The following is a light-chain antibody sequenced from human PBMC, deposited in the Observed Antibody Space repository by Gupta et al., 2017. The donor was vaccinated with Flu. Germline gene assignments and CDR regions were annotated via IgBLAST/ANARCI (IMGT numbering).Light chain of an antibody. Sequence: EIVLTKPPGIMSLSPGERATLSCRASQTINTDYLAWYQQKTRQAPRLLIYAASRRATGIPDRSSGSVCGTDLTLIIRRQEQADYAVFYCQHHGNCLPVTFGQGTKLEI. CDR1: QTINTDY. J-gene: IGKJ4*01. V-gene: IGKV3D-20*02. CDR3: QHHGNCLPVT. CDR2: AAS.